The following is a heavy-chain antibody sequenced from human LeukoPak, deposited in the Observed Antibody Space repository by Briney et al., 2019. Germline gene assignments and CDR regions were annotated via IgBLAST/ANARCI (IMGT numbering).Heavy chain of an antibody. D-gene: IGHD3-22*01. CDR1: GFTFSSYA. Sequence: GGSLRLSCAASGFTFSSYAMCWVRQAPGKGLEWVSTISGSGASTYYADSVKGRFTISRDNSKNTLYLQMNSLRAEDTAVYYCAKQPGSVVDSSGSLSRHWGQGTLVTVSS. V-gene: IGHV3-23*01. J-gene: IGHJ4*02. CDR3: AKQPGSVVDSSGSLSRH. CDR2: ISGSGAST.